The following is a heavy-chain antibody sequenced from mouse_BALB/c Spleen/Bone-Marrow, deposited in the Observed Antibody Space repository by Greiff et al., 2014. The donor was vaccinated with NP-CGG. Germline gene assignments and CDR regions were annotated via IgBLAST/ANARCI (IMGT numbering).Heavy chain of an antibody. J-gene: IGHJ4*01. V-gene: IGHV1S81*02. CDR3: AGYCCGGRYAMDY. CDR2: INPSNGRT. CDR1: GYTFTSYW. Sequence: QVQLQQPGAELVKPGASVKLSCKASGYTFTSYWMHWVKQSHGQGLEWIGEINPSNGRTNYNEKFKSKATLTVDKSSSTAYMQLSIRTSEDSAVYYCAGYCCGGRYAMDYWGQGTSVTVSS. D-gene: IGHD3-1*01.